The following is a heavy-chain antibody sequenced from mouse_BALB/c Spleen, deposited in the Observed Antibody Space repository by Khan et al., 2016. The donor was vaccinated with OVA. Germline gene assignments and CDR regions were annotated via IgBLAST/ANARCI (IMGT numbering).Heavy chain of an antibody. Sequence: EVQLQESGPELMKPGTSVKISCKASGYSFTTYYIHWVMQSHGKSLEWIGYIDPFSGDTTFNQNFKGKATLTVDKSSSTAYIHLSNLTSEDSAIYYCTRHGYVAWFTYGGQGTLVTVSA. CDR3: TRHGYVAWFTY. D-gene: IGHD2-2*01. CDR1: GYSFTTYY. CDR2: IDPFSGDT. V-gene: IGHV1S135*01. J-gene: IGHJ3*01.